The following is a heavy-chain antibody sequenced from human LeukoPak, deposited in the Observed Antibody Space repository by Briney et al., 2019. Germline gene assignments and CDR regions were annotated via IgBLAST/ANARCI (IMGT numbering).Heavy chain of an antibody. Sequence: SVKVSCKASGGTFSSYAISWLRQSPGQRLEGMGGIIPIFGTANYAQKFQGRVTITADESTSTAYMELSSLRSEDTAVYYCATEHDDSAFDIWGQGTMVTVSS. CDR1: GGTFSSYA. D-gene: IGHD3-22*01. CDR2: IIPIFGTA. V-gene: IGHV1-69*13. J-gene: IGHJ3*02. CDR3: ATEHDDSAFDI.